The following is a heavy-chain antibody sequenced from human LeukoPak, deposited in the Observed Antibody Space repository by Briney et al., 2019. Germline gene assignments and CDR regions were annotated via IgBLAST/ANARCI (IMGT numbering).Heavy chain of an antibody. CDR2: LKSRGSGGTA. V-gene: IGHV3-15*01. D-gene: IGHD1-1*01. Sequence: GGSLRLSCTVSVFNFNDAWMSWVRQAPGKGLEWVGRLKSRGSGGTADYSATVKGRFTISRDDSQNTLYLQMNSLKIEDTAVYFCSWELDVSFGRRLEHWGQGTLVTVAS. CDR3: SWELDVSFGRRLEH. J-gene: IGHJ5*02. CDR1: VFNFNDAW.